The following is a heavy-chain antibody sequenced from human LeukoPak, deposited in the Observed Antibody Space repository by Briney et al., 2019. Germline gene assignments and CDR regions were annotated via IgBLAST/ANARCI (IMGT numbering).Heavy chain of an antibody. Sequence: GGSLRLSCAASGFTFSSYWMSWVRQAPGKGLEWVANIKQDGSEKYYVDSVKGRFTISRDKAKNSLYLQMNSLRAEDTAVYYCAKGGYESTYYYYYYMDVWGKGTTVTVSS. D-gene: IGHD5-12*01. CDR3: AKGGYESTYYYYYYMDV. J-gene: IGHJ6*03. CDR1: GFTFSSYW. CDR2: IKQDGSEK. V-gene: IGHV3-7*01.